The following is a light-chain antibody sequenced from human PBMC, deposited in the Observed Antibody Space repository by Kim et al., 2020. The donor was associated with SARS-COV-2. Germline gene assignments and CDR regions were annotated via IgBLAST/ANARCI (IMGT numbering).Light chain of an antibody. J-gene: IGLJ1*01. Sequence: QSNPISSSGTSGDVGGYNYVSWYQQHPGKAPKLMIYDVSNRPSGVSNRFSGSKSGNTASLTISGLQAEDEADYYCSSYTSSSTNYVFGTGTKVTVL. CDR3: SSYTSSSTNYV. V-gene: IGLV2-14*03. CDR1: SGDVGGYNY. CDR2: DVS.